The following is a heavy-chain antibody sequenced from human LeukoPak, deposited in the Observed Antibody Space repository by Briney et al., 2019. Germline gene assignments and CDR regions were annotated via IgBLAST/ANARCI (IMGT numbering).Heavy chain of an antibody. CDR2: IYYSGST. V-gene: IGHV4-61*01. J-gene: IGHJ4*02. CDR1: GGSVSSGSYY. Sequence: SETLSLTCTVPGGSVSSGSYYWSWIRQPPGKGLEWIGYIYYSGSTNYNPSPKSRVTISVDTSKNQFSLKLSSVTAADTAVYYCARAWSVATIGIDYWGQGTLVTVSS. D-gene: IGHD5-12*01. CDR3: ARAWSVATIGIDY.